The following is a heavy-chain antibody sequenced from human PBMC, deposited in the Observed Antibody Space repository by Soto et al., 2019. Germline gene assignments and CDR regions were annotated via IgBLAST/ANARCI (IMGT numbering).Heavy chain of an antibody. CDR2: IYYSGST. CDR3: ARLNPSDYVWGSYRFQEAFDY. Sequence: SETLSLTCTVSGGSISSSSYYWGWIRQPPGKGLEWIGSIYYSGSTYYNPSLKSRVTISVDTSKNQFSLKLSSVTAADTAVYYCARLNPSDYVWGSYRFQEAFDYWGQGTLVTVSS. V-gene: IGHV4-39*01. CDR1: GGSISSSSYY. J-gene: IGHJ4*02. D-gene: IGHD3-16*02.